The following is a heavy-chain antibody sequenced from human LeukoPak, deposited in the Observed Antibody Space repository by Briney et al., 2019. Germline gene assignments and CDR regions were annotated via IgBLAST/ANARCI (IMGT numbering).Heavy chain of an antibody. CDR3: ARTVSSSWGFFDS. D-gene: IGHD6-6*01. J-gene: IGHJ4*02. CDR1: GFTFSSYG. CDR2: IWYDGSNK. V-gene: IGHV3-33*01. Sequence: PGGSLRLSCAASGFTFSSYGMHWVPQAPGKGLEWGAVIWYDGSNKYYADSVKGRFTISRDNSKNTLYLQMNSLRAEDTAVYFCARTVSSSWGFFDSWGQGTLVTVSS.